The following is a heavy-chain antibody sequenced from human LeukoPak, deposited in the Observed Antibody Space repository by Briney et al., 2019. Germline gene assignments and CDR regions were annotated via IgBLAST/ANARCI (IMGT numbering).Heavy chain of an antibody. CDR2: IYYSGST. J-gene: IGHJ5*02. Sequence: SETLSLTCTVSGGSISSDDYYWSWIRQPPGKGLEWIGFIYYSGSTYYNPSLKTRVTISIDTSKNQFSLRLSSVTAADTAVYYCARCPSPGWFDPWGQGTLVTVYS. CDR3: ARCPSPGWFDP. CDR1: GGSISSDDYY. V-gene: IGHV4-30-4*08.